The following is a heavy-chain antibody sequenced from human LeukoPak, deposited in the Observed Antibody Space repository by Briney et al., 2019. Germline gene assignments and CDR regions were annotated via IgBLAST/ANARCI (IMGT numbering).Heavy chain of an antibody. CDR3: VQDWAWGAFGS. D-gene: IGHD7-27*01. CDR2: ITSDSRGI. CDR1: GFTYSHYG. Sequence: GGTLRLSCVASGFTYSHYGMNWVRQAPGKGLEWVSGITSDSRGIYYADSVKGRFTIYRDNSKMTLYLQMDSLGVEDTALYHCVQDWAWGAFGSWGQGTLVTVSS. J-gene: IGHJ4*02. V-gene: IGHV3-23*01.